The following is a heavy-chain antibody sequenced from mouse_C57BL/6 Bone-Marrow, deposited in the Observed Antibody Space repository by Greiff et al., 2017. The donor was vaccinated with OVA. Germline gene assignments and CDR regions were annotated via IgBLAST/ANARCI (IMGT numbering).Heavy chain of an antibody. Sequence: VQLQQSGTVLARPGASVKMSCKTSGYTFTSYWMHWVKQRPGQGLEWIGAIYPGNSDTSYNQKFQGKAKLTAVTSASTAYMELSSLTNEDSAVYYCTRAYYGNSWFAYWGQGTLVTVSA. CDR3: TRAYYGNSWFAY. V-gene: IGHV1-5*01. CDR2: IYPGNSDT. J-gene: IGHJ3*01. D-gene: IGHD2-10*01. CDR1: GYTFTSYW.